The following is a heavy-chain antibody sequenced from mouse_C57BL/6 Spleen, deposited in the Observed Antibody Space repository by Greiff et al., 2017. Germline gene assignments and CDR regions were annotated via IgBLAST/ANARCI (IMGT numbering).Heavy chain of an antibody. V-gene: IGHV1-53*01. CDR1: GYTFTSYW. D-gene: IGHD1-1*01. J-gene: IGHJ2*01. CDR2: INPSNGGT. Sequence: QVQLQQPGTELVKPGASVKLSCKASGYTFTSYWMHWVKQRPGQGLEWIGNINPSNGGTNYNEKFKSKATLTVYKSSSTAYMQRSSLTSADSAVYYCARTGYGSIYYFDYWGQGTTLTVSS. CDR3: ARTGYGSIYYFDY.